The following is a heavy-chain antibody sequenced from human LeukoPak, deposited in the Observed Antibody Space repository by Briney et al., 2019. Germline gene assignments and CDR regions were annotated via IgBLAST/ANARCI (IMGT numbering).Heavy chain of an antibody. D-gene: IGHD2-15*01. CDR1: GGSMSSSHSY. J-gene: IGHJ4*02. CDR2: ISNSGTT. Sequence: SETLSLTCTVSGGSMSSSHSYWVWIRQPPGKGQEWIGSISNSGTTYYNPSLKSRVTISVDTSKNQFSLKLSSVTAADTAMYYCARGGIYCSGGSCYSYHFDYWGQGTLVTVSS. V-gene: IGHV4-39*07. CDR3: ARGGIYCSGGSCYSYHFDY.